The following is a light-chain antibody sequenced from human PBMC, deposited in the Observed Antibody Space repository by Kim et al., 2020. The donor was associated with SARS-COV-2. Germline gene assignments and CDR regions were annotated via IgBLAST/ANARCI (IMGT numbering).Light chain of an antibody. CDR2: GAS. Sequence: VSPGERATLTCRARQSVNTKLAWYQQKGGRPPRILIYGASTRATGVPARFSGSGSGTDFTLTISGLQSEDFAVYYCQQYHDWAETFGQGTKVDIK. CDR1: QSVNTK. CDR3: QQYHDWAET. V-gene: IGKV3D-15*01. J-gene: IGKJ1*01.